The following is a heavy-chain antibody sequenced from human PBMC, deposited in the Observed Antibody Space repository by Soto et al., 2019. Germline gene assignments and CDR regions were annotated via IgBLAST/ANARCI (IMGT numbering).Heavy chain of an antibody. J-gene: IGHJ4*02. V-gene: IGHV3-23*01. D-gene: IGHD3-3*01. CDR1: GFTFSNYA. CDR2: ISGSTT. Sequence: EVQLLESGGGLVQPGGSLRLSCAASGFTFSNYAMRWVRQAPGKGLEWVSAISGSTTYYADSVKGRFTISRDNAKNALYLKLNSLRAEDTAVYYCVRDRGGYYMGYYFDSWGQGTLVTVSS. CDR3: VRDRGGYYMGYYFDS.